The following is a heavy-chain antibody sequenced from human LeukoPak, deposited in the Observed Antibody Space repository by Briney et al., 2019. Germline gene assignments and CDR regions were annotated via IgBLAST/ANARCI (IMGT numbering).Heavy chain of an antibody. V-gene: IGHV3-21*01. D-gene: IGHD3-22*01. Sequence: GGSLRLSCAASGFTFSSYSMNWVRQAPGKGLEWVSSISSSSSYIYYADSVKGRFTISRDNAKNSLYLQMNSLRAEDTAVYYCAREGSGYYYPDYRGQGTLVTVSS. CDR1: GFTFSSYS. CDR2: ISSSSSYI. J-gene: IGHJ4*02. CDR3: AREGSGYYYPDY.